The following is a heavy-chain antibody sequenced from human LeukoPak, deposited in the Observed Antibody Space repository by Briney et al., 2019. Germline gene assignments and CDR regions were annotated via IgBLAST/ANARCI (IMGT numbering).Heavy chain of an antibody. CDR2: INHSGST. CDR1: GGSFSGYY. J-gene: IGHJ5*02. D-gene: IGHD3-10*01. V-gene: IGHV4-34*01. Sequence: ASETLSLTCAVYGGSFSGYYWSWIRQPPGKGLEWIGEINHSGSTNYNPSLKRRVTISVDTSKKQFSLKLSSVTAADTAVYYCARGFTYYHGSGSPGWFDPWGQGTLVTVSS. CDR3: ARGFTYYHGSGSPGWFDP.